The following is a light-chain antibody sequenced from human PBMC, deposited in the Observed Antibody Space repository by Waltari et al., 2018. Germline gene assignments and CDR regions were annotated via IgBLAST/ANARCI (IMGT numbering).Light chain of an antibody. CDR1: SSDVGGYNF. Sequence: QSALTQPPSASGSPGQSVTISCTGTSSDVGGYNFVPWYQHRPGNLPKLSIYEVNTRPAGVPDRFSGSKSGNTASLTVSGLQPEDEADYYCSAHGGTNSYYVFGTVTTVTVL. J-gene: IGLJ1*01. V-gene: IGLV2-8*01. CDR3: SAHGGTNSYYV. CDR2: EVN.